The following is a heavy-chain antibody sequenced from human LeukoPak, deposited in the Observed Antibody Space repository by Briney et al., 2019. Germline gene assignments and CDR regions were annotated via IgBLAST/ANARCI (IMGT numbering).Heavy chain of an antibody. CDR1: GFTFGDYG. J-gene: IGHJ4*02. Sequence: GGFLRLSCTASGFTFGDYGMSWVRQAPGKGREWVGFIRSKAFGGTTEYAASVKGRFTISRDDSKSIACLQMNSLKTEDTAVYYCTRDWGTTGTTWAWDYWGQGTLVTVSS. V-gene: IGHV3-49*04. D-gene: IGHD1-7*01. CDR2: IRSKAFGGTT. CDR3: TRDWGTTGTTWAWDY.